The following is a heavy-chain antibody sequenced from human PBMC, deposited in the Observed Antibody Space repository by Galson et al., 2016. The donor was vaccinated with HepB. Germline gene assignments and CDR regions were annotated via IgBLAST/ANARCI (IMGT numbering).Heavy chain of an antibody. D-gene: IGHD3-10*01. Sequence: SLRLSCAVSGFTFSSYAMSWVRQAPRKGLEWVSTISGSRGGPYYADSVKGRFTISRDNAKNTLYLQMNSLTAEDTAVYYCAKFGILWFGELAGDYWGRGTLVTVSS. CDR2: ISGSRGGP. J-gene: IGHJ4*02. CDR3: AKFGILWFGELAGDY. CDR1: GFTFSSYA. V-gene: IGHV3-23*01.